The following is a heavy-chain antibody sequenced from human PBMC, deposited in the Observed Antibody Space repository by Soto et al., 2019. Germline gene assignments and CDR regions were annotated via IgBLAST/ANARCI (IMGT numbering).Heavy chain of an antibody. CDR2: IYYSGST. J-gene: IGHJ3*02. CDR1: GGSISSGGYY. Sequence: PSETLSLTCTVSGGSISSGGYYWSWIRQHPGKGLEWIGYIYYSGSTYYNPSLKSRVTISVDRSKNQFSLKMSSVTAADTAVYYCARVGGGYYDSSGRGAFDIWGQGTMV. D-gene: IGHD3-22*01. V-gene: IGHV4-31*03. CDR3: ARVGGGYYDSSGRGAFDI.